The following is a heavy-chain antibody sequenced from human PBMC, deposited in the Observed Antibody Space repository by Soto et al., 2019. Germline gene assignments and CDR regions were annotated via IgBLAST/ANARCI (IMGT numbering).Heavy chain of an antibody. D-gene: IGHD6-6*01. CDR3: ARADSSSSLNWFDP. CDR2: INPSNGIT. Sequence: SVKVSCKASGGTFSSYTISWVRQAPGQGLEWMGRINPSNGITNYSQKFQGRVTITRDKSASTAYMELSSLRSEDTAVYYCARADSSSSLNWFDPWGQGTLVTVSS. CDR1: GGTFSSYT. J-gene: IGHJ5*02. V-gene: IGHV1-69*02.